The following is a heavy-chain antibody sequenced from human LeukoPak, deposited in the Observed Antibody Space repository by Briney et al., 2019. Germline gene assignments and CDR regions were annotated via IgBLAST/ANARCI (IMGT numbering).Heavy chain of an antibody. V-gene: IGHV3-11*01. CDR2: ISSSGSTI. D-gene: IGHD3-22*01. J-gene: IGHJ4*02. CDR1: GFTFSDYY. Sequence: GGSLRLSCAASGFTFSDYYMSWIRQAPGKGLEWVSYISSSGSTIHYADSVKGRFTVSRDNAKKSLYLQMNSLRSEDTAVYYCARAPGYCSGGSCSNYYDSSGYYPYYFDYWGQGTLVTVSS. CDR3: ARAPGYCSGGSCSNYYDSSGYYPYYFDY.